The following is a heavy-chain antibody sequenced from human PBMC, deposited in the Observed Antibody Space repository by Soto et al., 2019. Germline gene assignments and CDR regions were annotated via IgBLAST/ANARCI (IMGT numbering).Heavy chain of an antibody. V-gene: IGHV3-74*01. CDR1: GFTFSSYW. Sequence: GGSLRLSCAASGFTFSSYWMHWVRQAPGKGLVWVSRINSDGSSTSYADSVKGRFTISRDNAKNTLYLQMNSLRAEDTAVYYCARAPYSFGWYFDYWGQGTLVTVSS. CDR3: ARAPYSFGWYFDY. J-gene: IGHJ4*02. D-gene: IGHD6-19*01. CDR2: INSDGSST.